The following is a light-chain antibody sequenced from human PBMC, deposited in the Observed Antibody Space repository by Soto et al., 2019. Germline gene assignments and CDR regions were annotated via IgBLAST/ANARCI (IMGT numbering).Light chain of an antibody. V-gene: IGLV1-44*01. CDR1: SSNIGSNT. CDR3: AACDDSLNGVV. Sequence: QAVVPQPPSASGTPGQRVTISCSGSSSNIGSNTVNWYQQLPGTAPKLLIYSNNQRPSGVPDRFSGSKSGTSASLAISGLQSEDEADYYCAACDDSLNGVVFGGGTKLTVL. J-gene: IGLJ2*01. CDR2: SNN.